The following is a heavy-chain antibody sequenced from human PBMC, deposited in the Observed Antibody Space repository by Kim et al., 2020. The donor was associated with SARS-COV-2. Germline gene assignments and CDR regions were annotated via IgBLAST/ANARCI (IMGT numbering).Heavy chain of an antibody. V-gene: IGHV3-7*01. CDR1: GFTFNYFW. CDR3: ARVEIVAGSFDY. Sequence: GGSLRLSCAASGFTFNYFWMTWVREAPGKGLEWVANIKEDGSEKNYVESVKGRFTISRDNTKNSLYLQMNSLRAEDTAVYYCARVEIVAGSFDYWGQGTL. J-gene: IGHJ4*02. CDR2: IKEDGSEK. D-gene: IGHD5-12*01.